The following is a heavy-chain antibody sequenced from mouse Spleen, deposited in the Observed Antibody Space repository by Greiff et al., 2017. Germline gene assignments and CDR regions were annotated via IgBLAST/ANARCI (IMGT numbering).Heavy chain of an antibody. CDR2: ISSGSSTI. J-gene: IGHJ1*01. CDR3: ARDYYRYHWYFDV. D-gene: IGHD2-14*01. Sequence: EVMLVESGGGLVKPGGSLKLSCAASGFTFSDYGMHWVRQAPEKGLEWVAYISSGSSTIYYADTVKGRFTISRDNAKNTLFLQMTSLRSEDTAMYYCARDYYRYHWYFDVWGAGTTVTVSS. V-gene: IGHV5-17*01. CDR1: GFTFSDYG.